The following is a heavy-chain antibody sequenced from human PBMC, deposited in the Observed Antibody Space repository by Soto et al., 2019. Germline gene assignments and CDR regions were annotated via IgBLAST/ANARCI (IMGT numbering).Heavy chain of an antibody. D-gene: IGHD3-22*01. J-gene: IGHJ4*02. Sequence: HPXGSLGLSCAASGFTFSSYGMHGVRQAPGKGLEWVAVISYDGSNKYYADSVKGRFTISRDNSKNTLYLQMNSLRAEDTAVYYCAIETLDDSSGYYYPSPRPYPPNYWGQGTLVTVSS. CDR3: AIETLDDSSGYYYPSPRPYPPNY. V-gene: IGHV3-30*03. CDR1: GFTFSSYG. CDR2: ISYDGSNK.